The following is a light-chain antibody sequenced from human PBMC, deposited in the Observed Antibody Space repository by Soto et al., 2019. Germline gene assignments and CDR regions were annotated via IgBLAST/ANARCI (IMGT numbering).Light chain of an antibody. CDR3: QQYGSSPT. CDR1: QSVSSSY. V-gene: IGKV3-20*01. Sequence: EIVLTQSPGTLSLSPGERATLSCRASQSVSSSYLAWYQQKPGQAPRLRIDGASSRATGIPDRFSGSGSGTDLTLTISRLEPEDFAVYYCQQYGSSPTFGQGTKVEIK. J-gene: IGKJ1*01. CDR2: GAS.